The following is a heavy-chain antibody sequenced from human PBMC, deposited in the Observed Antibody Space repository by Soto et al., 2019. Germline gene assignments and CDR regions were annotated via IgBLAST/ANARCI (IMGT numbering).Heavy chain of an antibody. D-gene: IGHD3-22*01. V-gene: IGHV5-51*01. Sequence: GESLKISFQGSGYSFSNYWIGWVRQMPGKGLEWMGIIYPGDSDTKYSPSFQGQVTISVDKSITTAYLQWRRLKASDTAMYYCARGYYYDSSGGTRGYYYYYGMDVWGQGTTVTVSS. J-gene: IGHJ6*02. CDR3: ARGYYYDSSGGTRGYYYYYGMDV. CDR1: GYSFSNYW. CDR2: IYPGDSDT.